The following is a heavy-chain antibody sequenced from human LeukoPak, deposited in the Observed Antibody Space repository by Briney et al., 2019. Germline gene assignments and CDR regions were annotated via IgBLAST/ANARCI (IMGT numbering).Heavy chain of an antibody. CDR1: GFTFDDYA. J-gene: IGHJ4*02. V-gene: IGHV3-9*01. CDR2: ISWNSGSI. Sequence: PGGYLSFYCAASGFTFDDYAMHWVRHAPGLGLEWGLGISWNSGSIGYADTVKSRFTISRDNAKNSLYLQMNSLRAEDTALYYCTKGKTGIAVAGTVDYWRQGTLVTV. D-gene: IGHD6-19*01. CDR3: TKGKTGIAVAGTVDY.